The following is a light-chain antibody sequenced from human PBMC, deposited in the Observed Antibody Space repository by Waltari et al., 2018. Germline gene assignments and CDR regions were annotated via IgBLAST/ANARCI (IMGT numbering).Light chain of an antibody. CDR3: QQHYSRWT. J-gene: IGKJ1*01. V-gene: IGKV1-5*03. CDR2: GAS. Sequence: DIQMIQSPSTLSASVGDRITITCRASQSIRGSLAWYQQKPGKAPTILIYGASTLQRGVPSRFSGSGTGTEFTLTITSLQPDDFATYYCQQHYSRWTFGQGTRVEIK. CDR1: QSIRGS.